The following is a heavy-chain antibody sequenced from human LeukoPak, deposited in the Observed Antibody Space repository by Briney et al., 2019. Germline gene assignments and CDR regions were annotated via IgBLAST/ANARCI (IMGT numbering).Heavy chain of an antibody. CDR1: GYSISSGYY. CDR2: IYHSGST. J-gene: IGHJ4*02. D-gene: IGHD2-21*02. CDR3: ARAQTYGDSRLLLDY. Sequence: SETLSLTCTVSGYSISSGYYWGWIRQPPGKGLEWIGYIYHSGSTYYNPSLKSRVTLSVDTSMNQFFLKLSSVTAADTALYYCARAQTYGDSRLLLDYWGQGTLVTVSS. V-gene: IGHV4-38-2*02.